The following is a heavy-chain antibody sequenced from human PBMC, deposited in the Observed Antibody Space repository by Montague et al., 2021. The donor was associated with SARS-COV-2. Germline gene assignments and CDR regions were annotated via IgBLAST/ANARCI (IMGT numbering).Heavy chain of an antibody. CDR1: GDSISSGDYH. CDR3: ARSPYRTTCLDGMDV. V-gene: IGHV4-61*09. Sequence: TLSLTCTVSGDSISSGDYHWCWVRQPAGKGLEWIGYIYTLGSTSYNPSLKSRVTLSMDTSKNQLSLKLSSVTAADTAVYFCARSPYRTTCLDGMDVWGQGTTVTVSS. J-gene: IGHJ6*02. D-gene: IGHD1-14*01. CDR2: IYTLGST.